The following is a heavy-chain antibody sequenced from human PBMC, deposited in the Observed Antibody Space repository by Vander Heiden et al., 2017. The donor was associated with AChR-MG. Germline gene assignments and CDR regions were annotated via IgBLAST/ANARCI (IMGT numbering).Heavy chain of an antibody. CDR3: TTDHDYMGVGN. CDR2: IKSKTDGGTT. J-gene: IGHJ4*02. V-gene: IGHV3-15*02. Sequence: ELQLVESGGALVKPGRTLRLPCAASCIPFSNAWMSWVRQAPGKGLEWVGRIKSKTDGGTTDYAAPVKGRFTISRDDSKNTLYLQMNSLKTEETAVYYCTTDHDYMGVGNWGQGTLVTVSS. CDR1: CIPFSNAW. D-gene: IGHD3-3*01.